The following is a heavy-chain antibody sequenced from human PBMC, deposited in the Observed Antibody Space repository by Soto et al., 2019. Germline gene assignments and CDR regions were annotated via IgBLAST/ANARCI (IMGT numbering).Heavy chain of an antibody. CDR1: GGTFSSSA. D-gene: IGHD3-22*01. J-gene: IGHJ3*02. CDR3: ARGDYYDSSGYPHAFDI. CDR2: IIPIFGTA. Sequence: SVKVSGKASGGTFSSSAISCVRQAPGQGLEWMGGIIPIFGTANYAQKFQGRVTITADESTSTAYMELSSLRSEDTAVYYCARGDYYDSSGYPHAFDIWGQGTMVTVPS. V-gene: IGHV1-69*13.